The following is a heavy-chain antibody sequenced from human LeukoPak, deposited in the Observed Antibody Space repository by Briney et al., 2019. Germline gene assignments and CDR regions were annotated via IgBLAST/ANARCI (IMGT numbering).Heavy chain of an antibody. CDR2: IKQDGSEK. CDR1: GFTFSNYW. D-gene: IGHD1-26*01. V-gene: IGHV3-7*01. CDR3: ANGFSGSYLQEH. Sequence: GGSLRLSCAASGFTFSNYWMSWVRQAPGKGLEWVANIKQDGSEKYYVDSVKGRFTISRDNAKNSLYLQMNRLRAEDTAVYYCANGFSGSYLQEHWGQGTLVTVSS. J-gene: IGHJ1*01.